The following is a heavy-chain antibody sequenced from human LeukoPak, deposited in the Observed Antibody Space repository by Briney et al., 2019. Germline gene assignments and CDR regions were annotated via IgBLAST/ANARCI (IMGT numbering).Heavy chain of an antibody. J-gene: IGHJ4*02. V-gene: IGHV3-74*01. CDR3: ARAGSHRNSGYDY. CDR2: INTDGSST. CDR1: GFTFSSYW. D-gene: IGHD5-12*01. Sequence: GGSLRLSCAASGFTFSSYWMHWVRQAPGKGLVWVSRINTDGSSTSYADSVKGRFTISRDNAKNSLYLQMNSLRAEDTAVYYCARAGSHRNSGYDYWGQGILVTVSS.